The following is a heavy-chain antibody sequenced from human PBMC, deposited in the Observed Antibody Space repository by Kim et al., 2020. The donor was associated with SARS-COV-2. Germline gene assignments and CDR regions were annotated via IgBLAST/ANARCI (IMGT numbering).Heavy chain of an antibody. D-gene: IGHD3-3*01. Sequence: GGSLRLSCTASGFTFTNYWMTWVRQAPGKGLEWVATTKSDGSEKYYMDSVKGRFTITRDTAKNSLYLQMNSLRVEDTAIYYCARDPESSTFYDFWSGYYAFDHWGQGTLVTDSS. J-gene: IGHJ4*02. CDR1: GFTFTNYW. CDR3: ARDPESSTFYDFWSGYYAFDH. V-gene: IGHV3-7*01. CDR2: TKSDGSEK.